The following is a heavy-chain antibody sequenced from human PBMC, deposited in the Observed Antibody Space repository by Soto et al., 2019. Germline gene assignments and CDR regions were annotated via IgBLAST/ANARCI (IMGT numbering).Heavy chain of an antibody. V-gene: IGHV1-69*13. D-gene: IGHD6-19*01. CDR1: GGTFSNSA. CDR2: IIPIFGTT. Sequence: GASVKVSCKASGGTFSNSAINWVRQAPGQGLEWMGGIIPIFGTTNYAQKFQGRVTITADESTSTAYMELSSLRSEDTAVYYCARVVDLKQWLLAYYDFCGRGTLDTVSS. CDR3: ARVVDLKQWLLAYYDF. J-gene: IGHJ4*01.